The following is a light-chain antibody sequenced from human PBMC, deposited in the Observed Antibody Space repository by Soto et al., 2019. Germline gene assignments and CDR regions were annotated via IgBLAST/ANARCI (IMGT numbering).Light chain of an antibody. CDR1: QSISTF. CDR2: ASS. J-gene: IGKJ4*01. V-gene: IGKV1-39*01. Sequence: DIQMTQSPSSLSASVGDRVTITWRASQSISTFVNWYQQKGGKAPKLLIHASSTLQSGVPSRFSDTGPGTDFTLTLSDLQPEDCATYYCQQTYSNRLSFGGGTKVEMK. CDR3: QQTYSNRLS.